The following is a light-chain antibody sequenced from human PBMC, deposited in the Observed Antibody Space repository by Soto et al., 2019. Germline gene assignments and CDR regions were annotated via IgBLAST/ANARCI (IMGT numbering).Light chain of an antibody. Sequence: QSVLTQPRSVSESPGQSVTISCTGTSSDVGGYNFVSWYQQHPGKAPKLMIYDVSKRPSGVPDRFSGSKSSNTASLTISGLHAEDEDDYYCCSYAGSYTWVFGGGTKLTVL. CDR2: DVS. J-gene: IGLJ3*02. V-gene: IGLV2-11*01. CDR3: CSYAGSYTWV. CDR1: SSDVGGYNF.